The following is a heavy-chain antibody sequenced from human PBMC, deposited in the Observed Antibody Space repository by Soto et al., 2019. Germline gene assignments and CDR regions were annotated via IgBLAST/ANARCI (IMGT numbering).Heavy chain of an antibody. D-gene: IGHD4-4*01. CDR2: ISGSGGST. Sequence: EVQLLESGGGLVQPGGSLRLSCAASGFTFSSYAMSWVRQAPGKGLEWVSAISGSGGSTYYADSVKGRFTISSDNSKNTLYLQMSSLRAEDTAVYYCAKDHRSPPHSNDRSVCFDPWGQGTMVTVSS. V-gene: IGHV3-23*01. CDR3: AKDHRSPPHSNDRSVCFDP. CDR1: GFTFSSYA. J-gene: IGHJ5*02.